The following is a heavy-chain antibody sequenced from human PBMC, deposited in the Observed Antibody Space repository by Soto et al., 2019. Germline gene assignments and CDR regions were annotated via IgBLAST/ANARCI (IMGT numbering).Heavy chain of an antibody. Sequence: GGSLRLSCAASGCSFSDYAINWVHQVPGRGLEYGAGSGGRGGNGCYADSMKGRIRRSRDKSKNTVSRNMHNLRAEDLAMYYVAKAGHSGYFADPYDSWGQGTLVPVSS. CDR2: SGGRGGNG. CDR3: AKAGHSGYFADPYDS. D-gene: IGHD3-16*01. J-gene: IGHJ4*03. CDR1: GCSFSDYA. V-gene: IGHV3-23*01.